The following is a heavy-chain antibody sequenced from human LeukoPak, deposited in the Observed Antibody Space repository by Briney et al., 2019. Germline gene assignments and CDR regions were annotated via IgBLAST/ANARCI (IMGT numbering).Heavy chain of an antibody. D-gene: IGHD2-2*01. CDR1: GFTFSSYA. Sequence: GGSLRLSCAASGFTFSSYAMHWVRQAPGKGLEWVSYISSSSSIIYYADSVKGRFTISRDNAKNSLYLQMNSLRAEDTAVYYCASQDQYYYGMDVWGQGTTVTVSS. J-gene: IGHJ6*02. V-gene: IGHV3-48*04. CDR2: ISSSSSII. CDR3: ASQDQYYYGMDV.